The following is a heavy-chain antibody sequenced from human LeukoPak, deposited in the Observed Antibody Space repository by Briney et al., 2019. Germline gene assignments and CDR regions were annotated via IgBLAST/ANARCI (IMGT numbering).Heavy chain of an antibody. D-gene: IGHD3-16*01. V-gene: IGHV3-74*01. CDR3: AREPPGGRDRYYYDMDV. J-gene: IGHJ6*02. CDR1: GFTFSSYW. Sequence: PGGSLRLSCAGSGFTFSSYWMRWVRQAPGKGLVWVSRINSDGSSTSYADSVKGRFTISRDNAKNTLYLQMNSLRAEDTAVYYCAREPPGGRDRYYYDMDVWGQGTTVTVSS. CDR2: INSDGSST.